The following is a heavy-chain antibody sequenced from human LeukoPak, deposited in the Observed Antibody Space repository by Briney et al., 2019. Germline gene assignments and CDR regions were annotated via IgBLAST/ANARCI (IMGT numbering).Heavy chain of an antibody. CDR3: ASANAQTYYDSSGYWPY. J-gene: IGHJ4*02. CDR1: GGTFSSYA. D-gene: IGHD3-22*01. Sequence: SVKVSCKASGGTFSSYAISWARQAPGQGLEWMGGIIPIFGTANYAQKFQGRVTITTDESTSTAYMELSSLRSEDAAVYYCASANAQTYYDSSGYWPYWGQGTLVTVSS. V-gene: IGHV1-69*05. CDR2: IIPIFGTA.